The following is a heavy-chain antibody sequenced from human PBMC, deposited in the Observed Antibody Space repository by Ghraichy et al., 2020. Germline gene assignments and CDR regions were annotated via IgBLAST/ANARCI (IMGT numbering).Heavy chain of an antibody. Sequence: GGSLRLSCAASGFTFSSYSMNWVRQAPGKGLEWVSYISSSSSTIYYADSVKGRFTISRDNAKNSLYLQMNSLRAEDTAVYYCARATWIQLWLQSDYWGQGTLVTVSA. J-gene: IGHJ4*02. V-gene: IGHV3-48*01. CDR3: ARATWIQLWLQSDY. D-gene: IGHD5-18*01. CDR1: GFTFSSYS. CDR2: ISSSSSTI.